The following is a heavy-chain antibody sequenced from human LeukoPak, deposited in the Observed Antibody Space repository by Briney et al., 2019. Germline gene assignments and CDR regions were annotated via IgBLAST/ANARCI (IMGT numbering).Heavy chain of an antibody. CDR1: GFTFSNAW. CDR2: IKSKTDGGTT. V-gene: IGHV3-15*01. J-gene: IGHJ5*02. Sequence: GGSLRLSCAASGFTFSNAWMSWVRQAPGKGLEWVGRIKSKTDGGTTDYAAPVKGRFTISRDDSKNTLYLQMNSLKTEDTAVYYCTTRLLWFGELPNWFDPWGQGTLVTVSS. D-gene: IGHD3-10*01. CDR3: TTRLLWFGELPNWFDP.